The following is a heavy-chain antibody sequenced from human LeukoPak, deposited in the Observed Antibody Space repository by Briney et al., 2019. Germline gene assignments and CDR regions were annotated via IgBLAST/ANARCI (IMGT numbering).Heavy chain of an antibody. J-gene: IGHJ4*02. CDR1: GYTFTDY. CDR3: ARANFLYCSSTSCLFDY. CDR2: TNPNSGGT. V-gene: IGHV1-2*04. D-gene: IGHD2-2*01. Sequence: ASVKVSCKASGYTFTDYMHWVRLAPGQGLEWMGWTNPNSGGTNYVQKFQGWVTMTRDTSINTAYMELSRLTSDDTAVYYCARANFLYCSSTSCLFDYWGQGTLVTVSS.